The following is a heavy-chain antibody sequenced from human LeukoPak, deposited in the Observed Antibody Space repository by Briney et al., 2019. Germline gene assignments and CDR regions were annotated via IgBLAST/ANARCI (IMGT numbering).Heavy chain of an antibody. J-gene: IGHJ4*02. Sequence: SQTLSLTCTVSGGSISSGGYYWSWIRQPPGKGLEWIGYIYHSGSTYYNPSLKSRVTISVDRSKNQFSLKLSSVTAADTAVYYCAREGYNWNYAGFAFDYWGQGTLVTVSS. V-gene: IGHV4-30-2*01. CDR1: GGSISSGGYY. D-gene: IGHD1-7*01. CDR3: AREGYNWNYAGFAFDY. CDR2: IYHSGST.